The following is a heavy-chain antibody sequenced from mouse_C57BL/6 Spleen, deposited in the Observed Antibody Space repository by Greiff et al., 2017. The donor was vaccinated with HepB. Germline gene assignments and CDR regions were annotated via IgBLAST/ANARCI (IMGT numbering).Heavy chain of an antibody. J-gene: IGHJ4*01. CDR3: ARIDYDYCAMDY. Sequence: QVQLKQPGAELVKPGASVKMSCKASGYTFTSYWITWVKQRPGQGLEWIGDIYPGSGSTNYNEKFKSKATLTVDTSSSTAYMQLSSLTSEDSAVYYCARIDYDYCAMDYWGQGTSVTVSS. CDR2: IYPGSGST. CDR1: GYTFTSYW. D-gene: IGHD2-4*01. V-gene: IGHV1-55*01.